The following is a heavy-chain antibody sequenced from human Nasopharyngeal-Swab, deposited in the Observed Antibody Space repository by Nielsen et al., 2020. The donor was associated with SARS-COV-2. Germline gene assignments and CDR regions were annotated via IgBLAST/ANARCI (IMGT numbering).Heavy chain of an antibody. CDR2: IIPIFGTA. CDR3: ATGGIALGRFDP. CDR1: GGTFSSYA. J-gene: IGHJ5*02. D-gene: IGHD6-13*01. Sequence: SVKVSCKASGGTFSSYAISWVRQAPGQGLEWMGGIIPIFGTANYAQKFQGRVTITADKSTSTAYMELSSLRSEDTAVYYCATGGIALGRFDPWGQGTLVTVSS. V-gene: IGHV1-69*06.